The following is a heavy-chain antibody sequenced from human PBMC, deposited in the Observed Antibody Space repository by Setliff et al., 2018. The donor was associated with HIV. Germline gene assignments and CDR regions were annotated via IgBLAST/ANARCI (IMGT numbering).Heavy chain of an antibody. D-gene: IGHD3-10*01. Sequence: LRLSCAASGFTFNNYAMSWVRQAPGKGLEWVSTISARGGTTYYADSVRGRFTISRDSSENTLYLLMNSLRAEDTAIYYCAEGDYGSGNTDYWGQGTLVTVSS. CDR2: ISARGGTT. CDR1: GFTFNNYA. CDR3: AEGDYGSGNTDY. J-gene: IGHJ4*02. V-gene: IGHV3-23*01.